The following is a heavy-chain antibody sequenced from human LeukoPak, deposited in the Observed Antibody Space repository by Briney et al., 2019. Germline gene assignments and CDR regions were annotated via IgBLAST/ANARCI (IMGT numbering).Heavy chain of an antibody. CDR3: ARVGLGGYNDAFDI. V-gene: IGHV4-39*07. CDR1: GGSISSSSYY. CDR2: IYTSGST. Sequence: SETLSLTCSVSGGSISSSSYYWGWIRQPPGKGLEWIGRIYTSGSTNYNPSLKSRVTMSVDTSKNQFSLKLSSVTAADTAVYYCARVGLGGYNDAFDIWGQGTMVTVSS. J-gene: IGHJ3*02. D-gene: IGHD3-22*01.